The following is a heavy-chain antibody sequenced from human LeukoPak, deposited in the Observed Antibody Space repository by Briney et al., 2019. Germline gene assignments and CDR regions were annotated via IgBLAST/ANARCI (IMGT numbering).Heavy chain of an antibody. D-gene: IGHD1-14*01. CDR1: GFTFSNYW. Sequence: GGSLRLSCAASGFTFSNYWMTWVRQVPGKGLEWVANIKPDGSEKDYVDSVKGRFTISRDNAKNSLYLQMNTLRAEDTAVYNCARGVVTGGRYEYWGQGTLVTVSS. V-gene: IGHV3-7*01. CDR3: ARGVVTGGRYEY. CDR2: IKPDGSEK. J-gene: IGHJ4*02.